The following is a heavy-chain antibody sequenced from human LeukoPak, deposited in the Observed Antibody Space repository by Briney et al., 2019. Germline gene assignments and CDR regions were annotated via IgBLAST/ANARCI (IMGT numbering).Heavy chain of an antibody. CDR1: GFTFVEYW. J-gene: IGHJ3*02. Sequence: PGGSLRLSCTASGFTFVEYWMSWVRQAPGKGLEWVANIKQDGSDKYYMDSVKGRFTISRDNAKNSLCLQMNSLRADDTAVYYCARSYCGGDCYRVNAFDIWGQGTMVTVSS. CDR3: ARSYCGGDCYRVNAFDI. CDR2: IKQDGSDK. D-gene: IGHD2-21*02. V-gene: IGHV3-7*05.